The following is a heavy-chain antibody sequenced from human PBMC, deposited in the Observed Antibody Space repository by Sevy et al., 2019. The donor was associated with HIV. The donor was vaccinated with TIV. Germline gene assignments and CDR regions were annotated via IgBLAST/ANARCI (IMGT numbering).Heavy chain of an antibody. CDR2: ISSKAYGGTT. V-gene: IGHV3-49*03. J-gene: IGHJ3*02. CDR1: VFTFGYYA. CDR3: IRAQGGITIFGVVIFGDYGGNSDAFDI. Sequence: GGSPRLSCTASVFTFGYYAMSWFRQAPGKGLEWVGFISSKAYGGTTVYAPSVKGKFTISRDDSKSIAYLQLNSLKTEETAVYYCIRAQGGITIFGVVIFGDYGGNSDAFDIWGHGTMVTVSS. D-gene: IGHD3-3*01.